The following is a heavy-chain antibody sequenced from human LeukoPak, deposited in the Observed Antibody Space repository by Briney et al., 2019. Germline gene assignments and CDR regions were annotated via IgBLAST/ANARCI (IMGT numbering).Heavy chain of an antibody. D-gene: IGHD3-22*01. V-gene: IGHV1-2*02. CDR2: INPNSGGT. Sequence: ASVKVSCKASGYTFTGYYMHWVRQAPGQGLEWMGWINPNSGGTNYAQKFQGRVTMTRDTSISTAYMELSRLRSEDTAVYYCARDRDYYDSSGVGWYWGQGTLVTVSS. J-gene: IGHJ4*02. CDR1: GYTFTGYY. CDR3: ARDRDYYDSSGVGWY.